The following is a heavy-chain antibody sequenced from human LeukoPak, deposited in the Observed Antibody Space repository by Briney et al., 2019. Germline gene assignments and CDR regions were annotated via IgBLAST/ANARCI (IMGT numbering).Heavy chain of an antibody. D-gene: IGHD3-10*01. CDR1: GFTFSSYG. CDR3: ARAAVLLWFGESCDY. J-gene: IGHJ4*02. CDR2: ISSSSSYI. Sequence: GGSLRLSCAASGFTFSSYGMHWVRQAPGKGLEWVSSISSSSSYIYYADSVKGRFTISRDNSKNTLYLQMNSLRAEDTAVYYCARAAVLLWFGESCDYWGQGTLVTVSS. V-gene: IGHV3-21*04.